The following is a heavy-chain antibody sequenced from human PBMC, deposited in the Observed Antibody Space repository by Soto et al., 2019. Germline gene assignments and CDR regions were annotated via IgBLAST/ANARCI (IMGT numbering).Heavy chain of an antibody. D-gene: IGHD6-13*01. CDR1: GFSLSTSGMG. CDR3: AHRRIYSRTIYYFDY. J-gene: IGHJ4*02. Sequence: SGPTLVNPTQTLTLTCTFSGFSLSTSGMGVGWIRQPPGKALEWLALIYWSDNKYHSPSLKSRLTITKDTSKNQVVLTMTNMDPVDTATYYCAHRRIYSRTIYYFDYWGQGSLVTVSS. CDR2: IYWSDNK. V-gene: IGHV2-5*01.